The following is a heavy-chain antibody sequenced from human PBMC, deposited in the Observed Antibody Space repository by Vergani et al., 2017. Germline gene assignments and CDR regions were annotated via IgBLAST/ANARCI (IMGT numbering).Heavy chain of an antibody. Sequence: QVQLQESGPGLVKPSQTLSLTCTVSGGSISSGDYYWSWIRQPPGKGLEWIGYIYYSGSPYYNPSLKSRVTISVDTSKNQFSLTLSSVTAADTAVYYCARVRRDDSSGDYYYYGMDVWGQGTTVTVSS. D-gene: IGHD3-22*01. V-gene: IGHV4-30-4*01. CDR2: IYYSGSP. CDR1: GGSISSGDYY. CDR3: ARVRRDDSSGDYYYYGMDV. J-gene: IGHJ6*02.